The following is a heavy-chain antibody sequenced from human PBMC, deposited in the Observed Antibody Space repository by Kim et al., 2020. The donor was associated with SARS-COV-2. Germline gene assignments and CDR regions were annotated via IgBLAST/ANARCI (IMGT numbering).Heavy chain of an antibody. D-gene: IGHD5-18*01. V-gene: IGHV1-18*01. CDR3: ARDSLSTGYSYGRVPRFDY. Sequence: ASVKVSCKASGYTFTSYGISWVRQAPGQGLEWMGWISAYNGNTNYAQKLQGRVTMTTDTSTSTAYMELRSLRSDDTAVYYCARDSLSTGYSYGRVPRFDYWGQGTLVTVSS. CDR1: GYTFTSYG. J-gene: IGHJ4*02. CDR2: ISAYNGNT.